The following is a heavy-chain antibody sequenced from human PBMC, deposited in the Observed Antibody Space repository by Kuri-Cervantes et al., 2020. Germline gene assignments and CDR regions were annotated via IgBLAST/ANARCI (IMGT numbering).Heavy chain of an antibody. Sequence: GESLKISCAASGFTFSSYAMHWVRQAPGKGLEWVAVIWYDGSNKYYADSVKGRFTISRDNSKNTLYLQMNGLRAEDTAVYYCARDLGVWSSSQTQPDYWGQGTLVTVSS. CDR1: GFTFSSYA. CDR2: IWYDGSNK. V-gene: IGHV3-33*08. D-gene: IGHD6-13*01. J-gene: IGHJ4*02. CDR3: ARDLGVWSSSQTQPDY.